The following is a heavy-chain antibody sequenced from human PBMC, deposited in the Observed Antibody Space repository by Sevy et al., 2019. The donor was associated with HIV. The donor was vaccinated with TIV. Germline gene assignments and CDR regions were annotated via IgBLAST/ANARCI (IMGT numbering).Heavy chain of an antibody. D-gene: IGHD1-7*01. CDR3: AREDGNYYFHY. V-gene: IGHV3-7*01. CDR2: IKQDAGQK. Sequence: GGSLRLSCAASGFTFSKYWMGWVRQAPGKGLEGVANIKQDAGQKYYVDSVKGRFTISWDKAKNSLYLQMNSLRAEDTAVYFCAREDGNYYFHYWGQGTLVTVSS. J-gene: IGHJ4*02. CDR1: GFTFSKYW.